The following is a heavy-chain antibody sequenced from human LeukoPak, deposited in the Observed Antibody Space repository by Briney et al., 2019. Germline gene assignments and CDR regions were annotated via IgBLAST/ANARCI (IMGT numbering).Heavy chain of an antibody. CDR1: GFTFSSYA. V-gene: IGHV3-23*01. CDR2: ISGSSGST. CDR3: AKDPKTTVTTGGLFDY. D-gene: IGHD4-17*01. Sequence: GGSLRLSCAASGFTFSSYAMSWVRQAPGKGLEGVSGISGSSGSTYYADSVKGRFTISRDNSKNTLYLQMNSLRAEDTAVYYCAKDPKTTVTTGGLFDYWGQGTLATVSS. J-gene: IGHJ4*02.